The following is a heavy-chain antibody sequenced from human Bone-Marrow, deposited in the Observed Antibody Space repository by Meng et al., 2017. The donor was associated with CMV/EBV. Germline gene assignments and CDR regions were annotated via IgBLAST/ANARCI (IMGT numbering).Heavy chain of an antibody. CDR2: TSHSGSP. Sequence: CAVFGDSMSGSGLWTWVGQPPGKGLRWIVETSHSGSPNYTPSLKSRVTISVDKSKNQFSLKVGSVTAADTAVYCCARDHGKSDFDYWGQGTLVTVSS. J-gene: IGHJ4*02. V-gene: IGHV4-4*01. CDR1: GDSMSGSGL. CDR3: ARDHGKSDFDY.